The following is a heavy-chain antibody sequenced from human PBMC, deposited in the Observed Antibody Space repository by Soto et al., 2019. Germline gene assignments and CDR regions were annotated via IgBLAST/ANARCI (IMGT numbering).Heavy chain of an antibody. CDR1: GVSISSNYY. J-gene: IGHJ4*02. V-gene: IGHV4-4*02. CDR2: ISHIGSV. D-gene: IGHD6-19*01. CDR3: VRSFGWYAIDY. Sequence: QVLLQESGPGLVQPSGTLSLSCAVSGVSISSNYYWGWVRQSPGKGLEWLGDISHIGSVNYSPSLMSRVTISMDRSENQFSLKLNSVTAADTAVYYFVRSFGWYAIDYWGQGTLVIVSS.